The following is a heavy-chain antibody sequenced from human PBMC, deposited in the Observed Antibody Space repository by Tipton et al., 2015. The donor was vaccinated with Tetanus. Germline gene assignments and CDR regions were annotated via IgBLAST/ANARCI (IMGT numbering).Heavy chain of an antibody. D-gene: IGHD2/OR15-2a*01. Sequence: SVKGRFAISRDNAKNSLYLQMNSLRAEDTALYYCAKGIGYYGMDVWGQGTTVTVSS. CDR3: AKGIGYYGMDV. V-gene: IGHV3-9*01. J-gene: IGHJ6*02.